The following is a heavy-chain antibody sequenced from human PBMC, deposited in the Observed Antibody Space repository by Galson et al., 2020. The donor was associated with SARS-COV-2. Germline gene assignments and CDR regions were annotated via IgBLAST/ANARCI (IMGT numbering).Heavy chain of an antibody. CDR2: IKQDGSEK. D-gene: IGHD3-22*01. V-gene: IGHV3-7*03. CDR1: GFTFSSYW. J-gene: IGHJ6*02. CDR3: GRGDDSSGYYFPGNYYYDGMAV. Sequence: GGSLRLSCAASGFTFSSYWMSWVRQAPGKGLEWVANIKQDGSEKYYVDSVKGRFTIPRDNAKNSLYLQMNSLRAEDTAVYYCGRGDDSSGYYFPGNYYYDGMAVWGQGTTVTVSS.